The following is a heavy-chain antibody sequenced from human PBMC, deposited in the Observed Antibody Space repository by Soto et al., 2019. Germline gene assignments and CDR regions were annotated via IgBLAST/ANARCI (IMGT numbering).Heavy chain of an antibody. D-gene: IGHD6-19*01. J-gene: IGHJ1*01. CDR3: AIYLLNAIAGAWT. V-gene: IGHV1-2*04. CDR1: GYTFTGYY. CDR2: INPNSGGT. Sequence: GASVKVSCKASGYTFTGYYMHWVRQAPGQGLEWMGWINPNSGGTNYAQKFQGWVTMTRDTSISTAYMELSRLRSDDTAVYYCAIYLLNAIAGAWTWAKGTLVTVSS.